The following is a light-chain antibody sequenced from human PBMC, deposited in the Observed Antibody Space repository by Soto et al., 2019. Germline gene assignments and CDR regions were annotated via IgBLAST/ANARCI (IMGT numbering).Light chain of an antibody. J-gene: IGKJ4*01. CDR1: QSVSSSY. CDR3: QQYGSSPLT. CDR2: GAS. V-gene: IGKV3-20*01. Sequence: EIVLTQSPGTLSLSPGERATLSCRASQSVSSSYLAWYQQKPGQAPRLLIYGASSRATVIPDRFSSSGSGTDFTLTISRLEPEDFAVYYCQQYGSSPLTFGGGTKVDIK.